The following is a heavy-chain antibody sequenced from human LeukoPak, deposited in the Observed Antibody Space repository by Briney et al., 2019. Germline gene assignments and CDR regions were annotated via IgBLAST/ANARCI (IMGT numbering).Heavy chain of an antibody. V-gene: IGHV3-30-3*01. CDR1: GFTFSSYA. Sequence: PGGSLRLSCAASGFTFSSYAMHWVRQAPGKGLEWVAVISYDGSNKYYADSVKGRFTISRENSRNRLYLQMNSLRAEDTAVYYCASLLASGGNRLDYWGQGTLVTVSS. CDR3: ASLLASGGNRLDY. J-gene: IGHJ4*02. CDR2: ISYDGSNK. D-gene: IGHD6-13*01.